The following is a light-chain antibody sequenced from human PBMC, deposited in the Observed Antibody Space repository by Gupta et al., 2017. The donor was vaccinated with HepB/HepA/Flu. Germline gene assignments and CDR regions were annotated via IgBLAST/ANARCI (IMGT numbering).Light chain of an antibody. V-gene: IGKV3-15*01. CDR2: GVS. Sequence: ELVMTQSPATLSVSPGERATLSCRASQNINSNLAWYQQKPGQAPRLLIYGVSTRATGIPARFSGSGSGTEFTLTISSLQSEDFAVYYCQQSDKWPTWTFGPGTKVEIK. CDR1: QNINSN. J-gene: IGKJ1*01. CDR3: QQSDKWPTWT.